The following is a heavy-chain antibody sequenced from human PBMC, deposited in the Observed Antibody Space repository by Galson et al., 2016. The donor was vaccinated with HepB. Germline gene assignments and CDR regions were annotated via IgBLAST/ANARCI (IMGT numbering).Heavy chain of an antibody. CDR2: ISNGGNDI. J-gene: IGHJ4*02. D-gene: IGHD3/OR15-3a*01. Sequence: SLRLSCAASGFTFSDSYMTWIRQAPGKGLEWLSYISNGGNDIYYANSVKGRFTVSRAHARNSLYLQMNSLRAEDTAVYYCARFGRTPSDWGQGTLVTVSS. V-gene: IGHV3-11*01. CDR1: GFTFSDSY. CDR3: ARFGRTPSD.